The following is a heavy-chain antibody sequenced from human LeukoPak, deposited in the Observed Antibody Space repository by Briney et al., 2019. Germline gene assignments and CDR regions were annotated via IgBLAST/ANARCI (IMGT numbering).Heavy chain of an antibody. J-gene: IGHJ4*02. CDR3: AKADDSITMIPGDY. CDR1: GLTFSSYG. V-gene: IGHV3-30*18. Sequence: GRSLRLSCAASGLTFSSYGMHWVRQAPGKGLEWVAVISYDGSNKYYADSVKGRFTISRDNSKNTLYLQMNSLRAEDTAVYYCAKADDSITMIPGDYWGQGTLVTVSS. D-gene: IGHD3-10*01. CDR2: ISYDGSNK.